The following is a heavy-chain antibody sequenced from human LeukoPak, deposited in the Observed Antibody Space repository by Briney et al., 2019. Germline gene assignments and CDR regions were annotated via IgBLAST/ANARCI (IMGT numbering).Heavy chain of an antibody. CDR3: ARDPIGVTHYFDY. Sequence: GGSLRLSCAASGFTFSYYWMHWVRQAPGKGLEWVAVISYDGSNKYYADSVKGRFTISRDNSKNTLYLQMNSLRAEDTAVYYCARDPIGVTHYFDYWGQGTLVTVSS. J-gene: IGHJ4*02. D-gene: IGHD3-10*01. CDR2: ISYDGSNK. CDR1: GFTFSYYW. V-gene: IGHV3-30-3*01.